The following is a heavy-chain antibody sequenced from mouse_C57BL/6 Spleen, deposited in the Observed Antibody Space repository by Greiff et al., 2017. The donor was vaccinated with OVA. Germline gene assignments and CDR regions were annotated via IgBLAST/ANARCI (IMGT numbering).Heavy chain of an antibody. CDR3: ARDYSSYWYFDV. CDR2: IDPSDSYT. J-gene: IGHJ1*03. D-gene: IGHD2-5*01. CDR1: GYTFTSYW. V-gene: IGHV1-69*01. Sequence: QVQLKQPGAELVMPGASVKLSCKASGYTFTSYWMHWVKQRPGQGLEWIGEIDPSDSYTNYNQKFKGKSTLTVDKSSSTAYMQLSSLTSEDSAVYYCARDYSSYWYFDVWGTGTTVTVSS.